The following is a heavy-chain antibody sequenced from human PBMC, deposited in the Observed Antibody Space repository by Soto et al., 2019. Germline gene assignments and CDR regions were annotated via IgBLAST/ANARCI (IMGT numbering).Heavy chain of an antibody. V-gene: IGHV4-31*03. Sequence: QVQLQESGPGLVKPTQTLSLTCSVSRAFINSGGFYYSWIRQPPGKGLEWLGYIFHSGSTLYNPSLRCRLTLSADTSRNQLSLYLTSVTAADTAVYYCVRGGIAGHWFDPWGQGILVTVSS. CDR2: IFHSGST. CDR3: VRGGIAGHWFDP. D-gene: IGHD2-15*01. J-gene: IGHJ5*02. CDR1: RAFINSGGFY.